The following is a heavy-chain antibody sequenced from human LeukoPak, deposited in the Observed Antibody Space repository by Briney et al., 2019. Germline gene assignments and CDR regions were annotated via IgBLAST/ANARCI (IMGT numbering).Heavy chain of an antibody. V-gene: IGHV3-30*04. CDR2: ISYHESNK. CDR3: ARDRYSCSGGSCYPYFDY. D-gene: IGHD2-15*01. Sequence: GRSLRLSCAASGFTFSSYAMHWVRQAPGKGLEWVAVISYHESNKYYADSVKGRFTISRDNSKNTLYLQMNSLRAEDTAVYYCARDRYSCSGGSCYPYFDYWGQGTLVTVSS. J-gene: IGHJ4*02. CDR1: GFTFSSYA.